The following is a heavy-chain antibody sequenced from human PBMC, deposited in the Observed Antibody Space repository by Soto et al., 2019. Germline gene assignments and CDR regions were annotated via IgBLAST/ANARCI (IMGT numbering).Heavy chain of an antibody. V-gene: IGHV3-33*01. CDR1: GFTFSSYG. CDR2: IWYDGSNK. Sequence: QVQLVESGGGVVQPGRSLRLSCAASGFTFSSYGMHWVRQAPGKGLEWVAVIWYDGSNKYYADSVKGRFTISRDNSKNTLYLQMSSLRAEDTAVYYCARDRIAVAGRGPLCYWCQGTLVTVSS. CDR3: ARDRIAVAGRGPLCY. J-gene: IGHJ4*02. D-gene: IGHD6-19*01.